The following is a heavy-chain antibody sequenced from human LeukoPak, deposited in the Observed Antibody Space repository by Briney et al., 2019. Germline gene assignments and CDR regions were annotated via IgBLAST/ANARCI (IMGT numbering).Heavy chain of an antibody. D-gene: IGHD6-19*01. J-gene: IGHJ4*02. CDR3: AKDLKIRQWLVYYFDY. CDR1: GFTVSRNY. Sequence: GGSLRLSCAASGFTVSRNYMSWVRQAPGKGLEWVSAISGSGGSTYYADSVKGRFTISRDNSKNTLYLQMNSLRAEDTAVYYCAKDLKIRQWLVYYFDYWGQGTLVTVSS. V-gene: IGHV3-23*01. CDR2: ISGSGGST.